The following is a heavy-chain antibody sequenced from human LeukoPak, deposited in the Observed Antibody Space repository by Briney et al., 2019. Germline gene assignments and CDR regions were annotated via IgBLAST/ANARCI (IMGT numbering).Heavy chain of an antibody. CDR3: TTVDYGGP. CDR2: IKSKTDDGTT. Sequence: AGSLRLSCAASGFTFSNVWMSWVRPAPGKGLEWVGRIKSKTDDGTTDYAAPVKGRFTISREDSKNTLYRQMNSLKTEDTAVYYCTTVDYGGPWGQGTLVTVSS. CDR1: GFTFSNVW. J-gene: IGHJ5*02. D-gene: IGHD4/OR15-4a*01. V-gene: IGHV3-15*01.